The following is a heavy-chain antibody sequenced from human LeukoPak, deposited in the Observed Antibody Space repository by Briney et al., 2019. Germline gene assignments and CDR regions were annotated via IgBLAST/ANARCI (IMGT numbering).Heavy chain of an antibody. CDR3: ARDLHYGSGSNY. CDR1: GFTVSSNY. V-gene: IGHV3-53*01. CDR2: IYSGGST. D-gene: IGHD3-10*01. J-gene: IGHJ4*02. Sequence: GGSLRLSCAASGFTVSSNYMSWVRQAPGKGLEWVSVIYSGGSTYYADSVKGRFTISRDNSKNTLYLQMNSLRAEDTAVYYCARDLHYGSGSNYWGQGTLVTVSS.